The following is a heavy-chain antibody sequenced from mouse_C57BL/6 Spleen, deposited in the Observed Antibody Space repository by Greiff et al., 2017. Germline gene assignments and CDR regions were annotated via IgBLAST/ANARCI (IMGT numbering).Heavy chain of an antibody. J-gene: IGHJ2*01. V-gene: IGHV10-1*01. CDR1: GFSFNTYA. D-gene: IGHD2-3*01. CDR3: VRQGAQDGYFDY. Sequence: EVMLVESGGGLVQPKGSLKLSCAASGFSFNTYAMNWVRQAPGKGLEWVARIRSKSNNYATYYADSVKDRFTISRDDSESMLYLQMNNLKTEDTAMYYCVRQGAQDGYFDYWGQGTTLTVSS. CDR2: IRSKSNNYAT.